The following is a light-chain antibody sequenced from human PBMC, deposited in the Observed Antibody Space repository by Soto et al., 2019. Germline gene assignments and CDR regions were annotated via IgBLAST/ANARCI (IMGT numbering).Light chain of an antibody. CDR3: CSYAGNYTFVV. Sequence: QSSLTQPRSVSGSPGQSVTISCTGTSSDVGGYNYVSWYQQHPGKAPKLMIYDVSKRPSGVPDRFSGSKSGNTASLTISGLQAEDEADYYCCSYAGNYTFVVFVGGTKLTVL. CDR1: SSDVGGYNY. V-gene: IGLV2-11*01. J-gene: IGLJ2*01. CDR2: DVS.